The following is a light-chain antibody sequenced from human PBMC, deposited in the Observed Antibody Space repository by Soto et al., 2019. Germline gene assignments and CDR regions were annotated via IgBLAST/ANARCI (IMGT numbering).Light chain of an antibody. J-gene: IGLJ1*01. Sequence: QSALTQPASVSGSPGQSITISCTGTSCDVGSYNYVSWYQQHPGKAPKLMIYDVSNRPSGVSNRFSGSKSGNTASLTISGLQAEDEADYYCNSYTGSSTPYVFGTGTKLTVL. CDR3: NSYTGSSTPYV. CDR2: DVS. V-gene: IGLV2-14*03. CDR1: SCDVGSYNY.